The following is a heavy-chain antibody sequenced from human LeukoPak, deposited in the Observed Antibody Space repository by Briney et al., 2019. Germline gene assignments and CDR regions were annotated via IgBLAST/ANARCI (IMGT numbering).Heavy chain of an antibody. CDR2: ISSSGST. CDR1: GDSISSGDYY. CDR3: ARGGTHGDY. Sequence: SETLSLTCTVSGDSISSGDYYWSWIRQPAGKGLEWIGRISSSGSTNYNPSLKSRVTISVDTSKNQFSLKLSSVTAADTAVYYCARGGTHGDYWGQGTLVTVSS. J-gene: IGHJ4*02. V-gene: IGHV4-61*02.